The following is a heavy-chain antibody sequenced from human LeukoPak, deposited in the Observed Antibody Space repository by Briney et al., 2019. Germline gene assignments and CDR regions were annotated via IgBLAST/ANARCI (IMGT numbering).Heavy chain of an antibody. J-gene: IGHJ3*02. CDR3: DSLRGIFYAFDI. Sequence: GASVNVSCQASGYTFTGYYMHSVRQAPGQGLEWMGWINTNSGGTKYGQKFKGRVTMTRDMYIRIAYMELSSMRFEDTAVYYCDSLRGIFYAFDIWGQGTMVTVSS. CDR2: INTNSGGT. V-gene: IGHV1-2*02. CDR1: GYTFTGYY.